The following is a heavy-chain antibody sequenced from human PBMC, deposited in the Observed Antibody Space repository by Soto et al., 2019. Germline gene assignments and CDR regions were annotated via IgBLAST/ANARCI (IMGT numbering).Heavy chain of an antibody. CDR1: GFTFSSYG. Sequence: QVQLVESGGGVVQPGRSLRLSCAASGFTFSSYGMHWVRQAPGKGLEWVAVISYDGSNKYYADSVKGRFTISRDNSKNTLYLQMNSLRAEDTAVYYCANLGDVRYFDWLLSHYYYYGMAVWGQGTTVTVSS. J-gene: IGHJ6*02. V-gene: IGHV3-30*18. CDR2: ISYDGSNK. D-gene: IGHD3-9*01. CDR3: ANLGDVRYFDWLLSHYYYYGMAV.